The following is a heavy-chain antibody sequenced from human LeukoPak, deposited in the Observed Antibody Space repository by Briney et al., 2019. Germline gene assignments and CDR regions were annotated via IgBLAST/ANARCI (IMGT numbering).Heavy chain of an antibody. CDR2: ISSDGSST. Sequence: GGSLRLSCAASGFTFSSYWMHWVRQAPGKGLVWVARISSDGSSTSYADSVKGRFTISRDNAKNTLHLQMNSLRAEDTAVYYCARGGPYSASDYWGQGTLVTVSS. CDR3: ARGGPYSASDY. V-gene: IGHV3-74*01. CDR1: GFTFSSYW. D-gene: IGHD1-26*01. J-gene: IGHJ4*02.